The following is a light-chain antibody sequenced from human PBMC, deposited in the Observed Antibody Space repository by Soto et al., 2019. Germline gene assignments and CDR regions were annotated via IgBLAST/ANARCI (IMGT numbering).Light chain of an antibody. V-gene: IGKV1-5*03. CDR3: QQYKQWPVA. CDR2: KAS. Sequence: DIQMTQSPSTLSASVGDRVTITCRASQTISSWLAWYQQKPGKAPKLLIYKASTLKSGVPSRFSGSGSGTEFTLTISNPQSEDFGFYYCQQYKQWPVAFGGGTKVDIK. J-gene: IGKJ4*01. CDR1: QTISSW.